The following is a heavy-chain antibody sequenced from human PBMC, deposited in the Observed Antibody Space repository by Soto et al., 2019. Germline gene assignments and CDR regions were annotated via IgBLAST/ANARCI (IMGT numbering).Heavy chain of an antibody. CDR3: ARGRRIGGVDITRLAPFDY. CDR1: GGAFSGYN. Sequence: SGTLSLTCAAYGGAFSGYNWNWVRQPPGKTLEWIGEFYHGGSTSYNPSHKNRVTISVDRSKNQFSLRLTSVTAADTAVFYCARGRRIGGVDITRLAPFDYWGQGTLVTVSS. V-gene: IGHV4-34*01. J-gene: IGHJ4*02. D-gene: IGHD3-3*01. CDR2: FYHGGST.